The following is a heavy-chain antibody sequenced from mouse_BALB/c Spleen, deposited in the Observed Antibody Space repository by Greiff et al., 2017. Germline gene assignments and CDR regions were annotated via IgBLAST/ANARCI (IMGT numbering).Heavy chain of an antibody. CDR3: ARNYGSSY. Sequence: VQLQQSGPGLVKPSQSLSLTCTVTGYSITSDYAWNWIRQFPGNKLEWMGYISYSGSTSYNPSLKSRISITRDTSKNQFFLQLNSVTTEDTATYYCARNYGSSYWGQGTLVTVSA. V-gene: IGHV3-2*02. D-gene: IGHD1-1*01. J-gene: IGHJ3*01. CDR1: GYSITSDYA. CDR2: ISYSGST.